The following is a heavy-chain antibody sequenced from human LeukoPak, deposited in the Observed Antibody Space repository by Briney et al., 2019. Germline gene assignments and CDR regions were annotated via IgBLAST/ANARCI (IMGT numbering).Heavy chain of an antibody. J-gene: IGHJ4*02. CDR1: GFTFSSYG. V-gene: IGHV3-33*01. D-gene: IGHD3-22*01. CDR2: IWYDGSNK. Sequence: GGSLRLSCAASGFTFSSYGMHWVRQAPGKGLEWVAVIWYDGSNKYYADSVKGRFTIPRDNSKNTLYLQMNSLRAEDTAVYYCAREGGYYDSSGYPTYFDYWGQGTLVTVSS. CDR3: AREGGYYDSSGYPTYFDY.